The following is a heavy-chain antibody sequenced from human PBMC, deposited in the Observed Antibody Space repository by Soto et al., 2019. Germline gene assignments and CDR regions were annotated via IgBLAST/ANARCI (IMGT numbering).Heavy chain of an antibody. CDR1: GYTFTGYY. Sequence: EASVKVSCKASGYTFTGYYMHWVRQAPGQGLEWMGWINPNSGGTNYAQRFQGWVTMTRDTSISTAYMELSRLRSDDTAVYYCARGGEDCSNTSCPGFYYYYGMDVWGQGTTVTVSS. CDR2: INPNSGGT. CDR3: ARGGEDCSNTSCPGFYYYYGMDV. V-gene: IGHV1-2*04. D-gene: IGHD2-2*01. J-gene: IGHJ6*02.